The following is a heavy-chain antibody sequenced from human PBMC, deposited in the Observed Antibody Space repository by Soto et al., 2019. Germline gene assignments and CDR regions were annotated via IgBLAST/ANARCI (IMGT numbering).Heavy chain of an antibody. CDR1: GFSFYAYG. CDR3: AKVPYGSGWIRSHLDF. CDR2: ISFDGNNK. J-gene: IGHJ4*02. Sequence: QVQLVESGGGVVQPGSSLRLSCATSGFSFYAYGMHWVRQAPGRGLEWVAVISFDGNNKYYAGSVKGRFTISRDNSKKTLFLDMTSLRAEDSAVYYCAKVPYGSGWIRSHLDFWGQGTLVTVSS. V-gene: IGHV3-30*18. D-gene: IGHD6-19*01.